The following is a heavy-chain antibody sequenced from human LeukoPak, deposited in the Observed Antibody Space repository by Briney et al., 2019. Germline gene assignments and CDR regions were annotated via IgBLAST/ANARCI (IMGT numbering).Heavy chain of an antibody. Sequence: PSETLSLTCAVYGGSFSGYYWSWIRQPPGKGLEWIGEINHSGSTNYNPSLKRRVTISVDTSKHQFYLKLRSVTAADTAVYYCARGRWFGELFYRPGDSYFDYWGQGTLVTVSS. J-gene: IGHJ4*02. CDR2: INHSGST. D-gene: IGHD3-10*01. CDR3: ARGRWFGELFYRPGDSYFDY. V-gene: IGHV4-34*01. CDR1: GGSFSGYY.